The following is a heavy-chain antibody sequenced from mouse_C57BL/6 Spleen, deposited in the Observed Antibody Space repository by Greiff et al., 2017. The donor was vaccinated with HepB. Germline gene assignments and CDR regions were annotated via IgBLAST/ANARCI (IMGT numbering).Heavy chain of an antibody. CDR1: GYTFTSYW. CDR3: AREGTTADY. Sequence: QVQLKQPGAELVRPGSSVKLSCKASGYTFTSYWMHWVKQRPIQGLEWIGNIDPSDSETHYNQKFKDKATLTVDKSSSTAYMQLSSLTSEDSAVYYCAREGTTADYWGQGTTLTVSS. D-gene: IGHD1-2*01. CDR2: IDPSDSET. V-gene: IGHV1-52*01. J-gene: IGHJ2*01.